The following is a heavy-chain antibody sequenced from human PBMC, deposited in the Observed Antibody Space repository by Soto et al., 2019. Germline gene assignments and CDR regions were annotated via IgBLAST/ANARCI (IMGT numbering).Heavy chain of an antibody. CDR1: GGSISSYY. Sequence: SETLSLTCTVSGGSISSYYWSWIRQPPGKGLEWIGYIYYSGSTNYNPSLKSRVTISVDTSKNQFSPKLSSVTAADTAVYYCASDSSSSPRANYYYYYYMDVWGKGTTVTVSS. D-gene: IGHD6-6*01. CDR3: ASDSSSSPRANYYYYYYMDV. CDR2: IYYSGST. V-gene: IGHV4-59*08. J-gene: IGHJ6*03.